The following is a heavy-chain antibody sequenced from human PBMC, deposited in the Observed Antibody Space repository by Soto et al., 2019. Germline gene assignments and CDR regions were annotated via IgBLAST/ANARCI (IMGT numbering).Heavy chain of an antibody. J-gene: IGHJ3*02. CDR2: IRSKANSDAT. V-gene: IGHV3-73*02. Sequence: EVQLVESGGGLVQPGGSLKLSCAASGFTFSGSAMHWVRQASGKGLEWVGRIRSKANSDATAYGASVKGRFTISRDDSKNTAYLQMNSLKTEDTAVYYCVRYCSGGSCPDAFDIWGQGTMVTVSS. CDR1: GFTFSGSA. CDR3: VRYCSGGSCPDAFDI. D-gene: IGHD2-15*01.